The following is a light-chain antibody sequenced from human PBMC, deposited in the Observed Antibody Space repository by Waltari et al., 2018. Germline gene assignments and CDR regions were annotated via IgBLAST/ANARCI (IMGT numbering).Light chain of an antibody. CDR1: QGIRND. J-gene: IGKJ5*01. CDR2: AAS. CDR3: LQHNNFPIT. Sequence: DIQTIQTPLYLTVSVGDRVTITCRASQGIRNDLGWYQQKPGKAPKRLIYAASSLQSGVPSRFSGSGSGTEFTLTISSLKPEDFATYYCLQHNNFPITFGQGTRLEIK. V-gene: IGKV1-17*01.